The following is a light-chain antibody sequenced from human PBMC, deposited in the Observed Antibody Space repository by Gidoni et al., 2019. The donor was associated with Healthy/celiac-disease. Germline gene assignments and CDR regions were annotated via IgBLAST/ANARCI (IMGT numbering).Light chain of an antibody. Sequence: DIVMTQSPLSLPVTPGEPASISCRSSHSLRHSNGYNYLDWYLQKPGQSPQLLIYLGSNRASGVPDRFSGSGSGTDFTLKSSRVEAEDVGVYYCMQALQTLLTFXGXTKVEIK. CDR1: HSLRHSNGYNY. CDR2: LGS. CDR3: MQALQTLLT. V-gene: IGKV2-28*01. J-gene: IGKJ4*01.